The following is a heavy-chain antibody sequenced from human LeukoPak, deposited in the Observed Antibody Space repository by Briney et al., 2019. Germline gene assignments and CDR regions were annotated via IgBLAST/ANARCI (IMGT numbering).Heavy chain of an antibody. CDR2: IIPIFGTA. CDR3: ARDMTSYGGDAFDI. V-gene: IGHV1-69*13. CDR1: GGTFSSYA. Sequence: SVKVSCKASGGTFSSYAISWVRQAPGQGLEWMGGIIPIFGTANYAQKFQGRVTITADESTSTAYMELSSLRAEDTAVYYCARDMTSYGGDAFDIWGQGTMVTVSS. D-gene: IGHD4-23*01. J-gene: IGHJ3*02.